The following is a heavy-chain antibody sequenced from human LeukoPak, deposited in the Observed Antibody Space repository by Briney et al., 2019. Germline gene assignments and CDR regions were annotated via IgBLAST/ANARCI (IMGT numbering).Heavy chain of an antibody. J-gene: IGHJ6*03. Sequence: GESLKISCKGSGYSFTSYWIGWVRQMPGKGLEWMGIIYPGDSDTRYSPSFQGQVTISADKSISTAYLQWSSLKASDTAMYYCARTVPASEGGYYYYYYMDVWGKGTTVTVSS. CDR3: ARTVPASEGGYYYYYYMDV. CDR2: IYPGDSDT. V-gene: IGHV5-51*01. D-gene: IGHD2-2*01. CDR1: GYSFTSYW.